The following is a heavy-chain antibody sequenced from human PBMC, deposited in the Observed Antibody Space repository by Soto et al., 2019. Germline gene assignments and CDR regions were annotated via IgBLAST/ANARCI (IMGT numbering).Heavy chain of an antibody. D-gene: IGHD2-15*01. CDR2: ISYDGSNK. J-gene: IGHJ4*02. CDR1: GFTFSSYG. CDR3: AKERIGYCSGGSCYSFDY. Sequence: QVQLVESGGGVVQPGRSLRLSCAASGFTFSSYGMHWVRQAPGKGLEWVAVISYDGSNKYYADSVKGRFTISRDNSKNTLKLQMNSLRAEGTAVYYCAKERIGYCSGGSCYSFDYWGQGTLVTVSS. V-gene: IGHV3-30*18.